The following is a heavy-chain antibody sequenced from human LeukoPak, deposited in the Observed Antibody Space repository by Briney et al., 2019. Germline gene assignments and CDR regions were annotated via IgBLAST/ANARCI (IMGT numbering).Heavy chain of an antibody. CDR3: AKARNRYYYDSSGYYYPFDY. V-gene: IGHV3-23*01. CDR1: GFTFSSYA. J-gene: IGHJ4*02. CDR2: ISGSGGST. Sequence: PGGSLRLSCAASGFTFSSYAMSWVRQAPGKGLEWVSAISGSGGSTYYADSVKGRFTISRDNSKNTLYLQMNSLRAEDTAVYYCAKARNRYYYDSSGYYYPFDYWGQGTLVTVSS. D-gene: IGHD3-22*01.